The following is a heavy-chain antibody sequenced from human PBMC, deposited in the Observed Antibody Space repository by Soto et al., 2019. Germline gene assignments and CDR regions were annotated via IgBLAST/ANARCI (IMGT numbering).Heavy chain of an antibody. CDR2: ISSSSGTI. CDR3: ARERHELEFDY. J-gene: IGHJ4*02. D-gene: IGHD1-7*01. V-gene: IGHV3-48*02. CDR1: GVTFSSYS. Sequence: PGGFLRLSCAASGVTFSSYSMHWVRQAPGKRLEWGSYISSSSGTIYYADSVKGRFTIPRDNDKNSLYLQMNSVRDEDTAVYYCARERHELEFDYWGQGTLVNVSS.